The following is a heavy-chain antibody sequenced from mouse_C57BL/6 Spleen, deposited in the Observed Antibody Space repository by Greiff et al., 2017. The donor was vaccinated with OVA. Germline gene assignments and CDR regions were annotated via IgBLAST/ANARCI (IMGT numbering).Heavy chain of an antibody. CDR1: GYSFTGYF. Sequence: VQLQQSGPELVKPGDSVKISCKASGYSFTGYFMNWVMQSHGKSLEWIGRINPYNGDTFYNQKFKGKATLTVDKSSSTAHMELRSLTSEDSAVYYCAREGGYDERGYFDYWGQGTTLTVSS. CDR3: AREGGYDERGYFDY. D-gene: IGHD2-2*01. V-gene: IGHV1-20*01. CDR2: INPYNGDT. J-gene: IGHJ2*01.